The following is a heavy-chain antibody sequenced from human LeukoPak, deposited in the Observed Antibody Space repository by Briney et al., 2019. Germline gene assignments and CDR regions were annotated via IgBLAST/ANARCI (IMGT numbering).Heavy chain of an antibody. J-gene: IGHJ4*02. V-gene: IGHV3-23*01. CDR2: ISASGGTT. CDR3: AREPPRIAARRLVEQD. Sequence: QTGGSLRLSCAASGFTFNTYAITWVRQAPGKGLEWVSGISASGGTTYYADSVKGRFTISRDNAKNSLYLQMNSLRAEDTAVYYCAREPPRIAARRLVEQDWGQGTLDTVSS. CDR1: GFTFNTYA. D-gene: IGHD6-6*01.